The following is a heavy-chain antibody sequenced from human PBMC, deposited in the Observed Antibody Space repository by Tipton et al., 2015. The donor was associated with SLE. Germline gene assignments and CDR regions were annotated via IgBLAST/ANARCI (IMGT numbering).Heavy chain of an antibody. Sequence: TLSLTCTVSGGSISSGSYYWSWIRPPAGKGLEWIGHIYTSGSTNYNPSLKSRVTISVDTSKNQFSLKLSSVTAADTAVYYCARQIPAGEYFDYWGQGTLVTVSS. V-gene: IGHV4-61*09. CDR1: GGSISSGSYY. CDR3: ARQIPAGEYFDY. CDR2: IYTSGST. J-gene: IGHJ4*02. D-gene: IGHD6-13*01.